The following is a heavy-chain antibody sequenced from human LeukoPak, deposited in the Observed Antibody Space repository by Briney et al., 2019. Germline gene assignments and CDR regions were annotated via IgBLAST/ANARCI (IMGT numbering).Heavy chain of an antibody. CDR3: VRVQTGGAFDI. D-gene: IGHD1-1*01. CDR2: SRNKGNSYST. J-gene: IGHJ3*02. CDR1: GLTAGDYY. Sequence: HPGRSLRLSCAASGLTAGDYYMDWVRQTPGKGLEWVGRSRNKGNSYSTDFAATVKGRFTISRDESKNSLFLQMNGLKIEDTAVYYCVRVQTGGAFDIWGRGTMVTVST. V-gene: IGHV3-72*01.